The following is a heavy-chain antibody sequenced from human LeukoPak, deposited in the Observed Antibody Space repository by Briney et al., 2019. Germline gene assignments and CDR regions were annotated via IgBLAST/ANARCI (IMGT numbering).Heavy chain of an antibody. CDR1: DYTFSTYG. V-gene: IGHV1-18*01. J-gene: IGHJ3*02. D-gene: IGHD2-2*01. CDR2: ISAYNGNT. CDR3: ARASGSYCSSTSCNDAFDT. Sequence: ASVKVSCKASDYTFSTYGITWVRQAPGQGLEWMGWISAYNGNTNYEQKLQGRATMTTDTSTSTAYLELKSLRSDDTAVYYCARASGSYCSSTSCNDAFDTWGQGTMVTVS.